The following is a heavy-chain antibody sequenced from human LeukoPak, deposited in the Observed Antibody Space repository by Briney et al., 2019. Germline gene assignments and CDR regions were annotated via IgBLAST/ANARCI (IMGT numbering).Heavy chain of an antibody. CDR2: INPNSGGT. Sequence: GASVKVSCKASGYTLTDYYLHWVRQAPGQGLEWMGWINPNSGGTNYAQKFQGRVTMTRDTSISTAYMELSRLGSDDTAVYYCARVALRFLETFDYWGQGTLVTVSS. CDR1: GYTLTDYY. CDR3: ARVALRFLETFDY. J-gene: IGHJ4*02. V-gene: IGHV1-2*02. D-gene: IGHD3-3*01.